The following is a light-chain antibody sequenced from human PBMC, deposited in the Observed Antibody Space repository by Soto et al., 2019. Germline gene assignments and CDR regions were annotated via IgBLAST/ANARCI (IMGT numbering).Light chain of an antibody. V-gene: IGLV2-18*02. J-gene: IGLJ1*01. Sequence: QSALTQPHSGSGSPGQSVSISFTGTSSDVGSSNGVSWYQQPPGTAPKLMIYDVNNRPSGVPDRFSGSKSGNTASLTISGLQAEDEADYYCSSYTSSNTYVFGTGTKLTVL. CDR1: SSDVGSSNG. CDR3: SSYTSSNTYV. CDR2: DVN.